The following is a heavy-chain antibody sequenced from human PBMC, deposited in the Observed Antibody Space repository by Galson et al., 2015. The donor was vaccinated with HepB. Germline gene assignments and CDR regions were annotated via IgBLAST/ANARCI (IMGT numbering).Heavy chain of an antibody. J-gene: IGHJ4*02. CDR2: ISYDGSNK. Sequence: SLRLSCAASGFTFSSYAMHWVRQAPGKGLEWVAVISYDGSNKYYADSVKGRFTISRDNSKNTLYLQMNSLRAEDTAVYYCAREPPGGSGYPGYFDYWGQGTLVTVSS. V-gene: IGHV3-30-3*01. D-gene: IGHD3-22*01. CDR3: AREPPGGSGYPGYFDY. CDR1: GFTFSSYA.